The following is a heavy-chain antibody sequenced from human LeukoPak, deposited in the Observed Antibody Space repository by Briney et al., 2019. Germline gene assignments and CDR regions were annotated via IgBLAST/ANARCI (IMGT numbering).Heavy chain of an antibody. CDR1: GGSISSYY. J-gene: IGHJ5*02. D-gene: IGHD1-14*01. Sequence: PSETLSLTCTVSGGSISSYYWSWIRQPPGKVLEWIGYIYYSGSTNYNPSLKSRVTISVDTSKNQFSLKLSSVTAADTAVYYCARGPTGWFDPWGQGTLVTVSS. V-gene: IGHV4-59*01. CDR3: ARGPTGWFDP. CDR2: IYYSGST.